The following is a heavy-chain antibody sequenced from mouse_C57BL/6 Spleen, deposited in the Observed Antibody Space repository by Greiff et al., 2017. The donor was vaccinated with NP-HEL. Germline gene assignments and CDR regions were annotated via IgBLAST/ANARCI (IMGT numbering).Heavy chain of an antibody. J-gene: IGHJ2*01. V-gene: IGHV1-82*01. Sequence: QVQLKQSGPELVKPGASVKISCKASGYAFSSSWMNWVKQRPGKGLEWIGRIYPGDGDTNYNGKFKGKATLTADKSSSTAYMQLSSLTSEDSAVYFCARWTTVGFDYWGQGTTLTVSS. CDR3: ARWTTVGFDY. CDR2: IYPGDGDT. CDR1: GYAFSSSW. D-gene: IGHD1-1*01.